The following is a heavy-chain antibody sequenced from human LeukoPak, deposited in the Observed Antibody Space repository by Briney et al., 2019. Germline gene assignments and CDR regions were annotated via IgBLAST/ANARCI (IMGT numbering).Heavy chain of an antibody. J-gene: IGHJ4*02. Sequence: GASVKVSCKASGYTFTSYAMHWVREAPGQRLEWMGWINAGNGNTKYSQKFQGRVTITRDTSASTAYMELSSLRSEDTAVYYCARGRAYSSGWYAYYFDYWGQGTLVTVSS. CDR1: GYTFTSYA. V-gene: IGHV1-3*01. CDR2: INAGNGNT. D-gene: IGHD6-19*01. CDR3: ARGRAYSSGWYAYYFDY.